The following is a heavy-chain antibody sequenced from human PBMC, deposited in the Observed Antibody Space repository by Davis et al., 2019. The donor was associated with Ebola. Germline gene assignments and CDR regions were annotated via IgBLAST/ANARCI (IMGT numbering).Heavy chain of an antibody. Sequence: HTGGSLRLSCAASGFTFSSYWMHWVRHAPGKGLVWVSRINSDGSSTSYADSVKGRFTISRDNAKNTLYQQMNSLRAEDTAVYYCARGYGTRFWSGNEVFDYWGQGTLVTVSS. CDR3: ARGYGTRFWSGNEVFDY. D-gene: IGHD3-3*01. J-gene: IGHJ4*02. CDR1: GFTFSSYW. CDR2: INSDGSST. V-gene: IGHV3-74*01.